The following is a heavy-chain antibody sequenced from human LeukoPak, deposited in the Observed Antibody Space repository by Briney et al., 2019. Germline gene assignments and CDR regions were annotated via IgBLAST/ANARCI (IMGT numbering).Heavy chain of an antibody. CDR1: GFTFSSYW. Sequence: GGSLRLSCAASGFTFSSYWLHWVRQAPGKGLVWVSRINSDGSSTSYADSVKGRFTISRDNSSNTLYLQMNSLRAEDTAVYYCARTLVGATTAAYWGQGTLVTVSS. D-gene: IGHD1-26*01. J-gene: IGHJ4*02. V-gene: IGHV3-74*01. CDR2: INSDGSST. CDR3: ARTLVGATTAAY.